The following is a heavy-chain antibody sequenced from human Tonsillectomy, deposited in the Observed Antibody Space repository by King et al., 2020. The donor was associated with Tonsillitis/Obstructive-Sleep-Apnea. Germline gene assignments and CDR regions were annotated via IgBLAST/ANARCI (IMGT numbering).Heavy chain of an antibody. J-gene: IGHJ4*02. CDR2: INPSSGVT. CDR3: ARDDVVGRYIDS. V-gene: IGHV1-46*01. D-gene: IGHD1-14*01. CDR1: GYTFTWYY. Sequence: QLVQSGAEVKTPGASVKVSCKASGYTFTWYYIHWVRQARGQGLEWMGIINPSSGVTRYAQKFQGRGTMTTDTSASTVYLDLSSLRSEDTAVYYCARDDVVGRYIDSWGQGTLVTVSS.